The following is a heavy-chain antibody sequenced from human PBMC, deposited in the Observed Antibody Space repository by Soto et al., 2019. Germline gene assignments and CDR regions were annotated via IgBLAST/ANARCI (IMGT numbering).Heavy chain of an antibody. J-gene: IGHJ3*02. V-gene: IGHV1-3*01. CDR1: GYIFSTYV. CDR2: ISAATGDT. Sequence: QVQLVQSGAEVKKPGASVKVSCRASGYIFSTYVIFWVRKAPGQRLEWMGWISAATGDTTYSQKLQGRVTFTRDTSAITAVRELGSLRSEDTAVYYCARDYGSGPNHKAFDIWGQGTMVTVSS. D-gene: IGHD3-10*01. CDR3: ARDYGSGPNHKAFDI.